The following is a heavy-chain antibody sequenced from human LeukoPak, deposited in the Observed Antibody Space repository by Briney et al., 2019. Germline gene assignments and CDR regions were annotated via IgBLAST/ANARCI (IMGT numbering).Heavy chain of an antibody. Sequence: PSETLSLTCTVSGGSISSYYWTWIRQPAGQGLEWIGRIYTSGSTNYNPSLKSRVTISVDTSKNQFSLKLSSVTAADTAVYYCARGSTNYFDYWGQGTLVTVSS. CDR2: IYTSGST. CDR3: ARGSTNYFDY. CDR1: GGSISSYY. D-gene: IGHD5/OR15-5a*01. J-gene: IGHJ4*02. V-gene: IGHV4-4*07.